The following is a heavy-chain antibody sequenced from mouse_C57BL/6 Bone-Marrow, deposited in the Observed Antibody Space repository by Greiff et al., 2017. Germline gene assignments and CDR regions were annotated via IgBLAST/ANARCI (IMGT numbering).Heavy chain of an antibody. J-gene: IGHJ2*01. Sequence: EVQLQESGGGLVKPGGSLKLSCAASGFTFSSYAMSWVRQTPEKRLEWVATISDGGSYTYYPDNVKGRFTISRDNAKNNLYLQMSHLKSEDTAMYYCARDRGPYFDYWGQGTTLTVSS. CDR1: GFTFSSYA. CDR2: ISDGGSYT. CDR3: ARDRGPYFDY. V-gene: IGHV5-4*01.